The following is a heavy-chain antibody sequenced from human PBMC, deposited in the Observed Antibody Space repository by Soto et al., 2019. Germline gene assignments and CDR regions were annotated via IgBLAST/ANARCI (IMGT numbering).Heavy chain of an antibody. CDR2: IDPSDSYT. V-gene: IGHV5-10-1*01. D-gene: IGHD2-15*01. J-gene: IGHJ6*02. CDR3: ARRVVVVAATPDYYYGMDV. CDR1: GYSFTSYW. Sequence: PGESLKISCKGSGYSFTSYWISWVRQMPGKGLEWMGRIDPSDSYTNYSPSFQGHVTISADKSISTAYLQWSSLKASDTAMYYCARRVVVVAATPDYYYGMDVWGQGTTVTVSS.